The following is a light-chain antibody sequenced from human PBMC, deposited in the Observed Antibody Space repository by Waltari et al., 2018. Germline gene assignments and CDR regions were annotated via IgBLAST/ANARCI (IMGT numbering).Light chain of an antibody. V-gene: IGKV3-15*01. CDR1: QSVSSN. CDR2: GAS. Sequence: EIVMTQSPATLSVSPGERPTLSCRASQSVSSNLAWYQQKPGQAPRLLIYGASTSATGIPARFSGSGSGTEFTLTISSLQSEDFAVYYCQQYNNWPPLTFGGGTKVEIK. J-gene: IGKJ4*01. CDR3: QQYNNWPPLT.